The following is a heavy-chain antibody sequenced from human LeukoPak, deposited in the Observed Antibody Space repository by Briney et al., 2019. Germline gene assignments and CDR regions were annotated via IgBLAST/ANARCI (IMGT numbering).Heavy chain of an antibody. CDR3: ARGGLAVLPYYYYYMDV. CDR1: GYTFTRYA. J-gene: IGHJ6*03. D-gene: IGHD6-19*01. V-gene: IGHV1-8*01. Sequence: GASVKVSCKASGYTFTRYAMNWVRQAPGQGLEWMGWMNPNSGNTGYAQKFQGRVTMTRNTSISTAYMELSSLRSEDTAVYYCARGGLAVLPYYYYYMDVWGKGTTVTISS. CDR2: MNPNSGNT.